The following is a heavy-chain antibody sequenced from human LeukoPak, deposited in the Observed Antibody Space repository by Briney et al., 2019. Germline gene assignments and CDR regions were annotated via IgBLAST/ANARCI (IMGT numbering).Heavy chain of an antibody. CDR2: ISHRGST. CDR1: GGSFTGYY. V-gene: IGHV4-34*01. CDR3: ARGVGVMVAATWGYIDY. D-gene: IGHD2-15*01. Sequence: SETLSLTCAVYGGSFTGYYWSWIRQPPGKGLEWIGEISHRGSTNYNPSLKSRVTISVYTSKNQFSLKLSSVTAADTAVYYCARGVGVMVAATWGYIDYWGQGALVTVSS. J-gene: IGHJ4*02.